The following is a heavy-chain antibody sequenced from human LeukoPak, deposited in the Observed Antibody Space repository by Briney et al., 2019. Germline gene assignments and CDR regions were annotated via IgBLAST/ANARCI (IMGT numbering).Heavy chain of an antibody. CDR3: AREGPFGGVTTDRVDY. J-gene: IGHJ4*02. D-gene: IGHD3-16*01. Sequence: SETLSLTCTVSGGSISGGSYYWSWIRQPAGKGLEWIGRIYTSGSTNYNPSLKSRVTISVDTSKNQFSLKLSSVTAADTAVYYCAREGPFGGVTTDRVDYWGQGTLVTVSS. CDR2: IYTSGST. CDR1: GGSISGGSYY. V-gene: IGHV4-61*02.